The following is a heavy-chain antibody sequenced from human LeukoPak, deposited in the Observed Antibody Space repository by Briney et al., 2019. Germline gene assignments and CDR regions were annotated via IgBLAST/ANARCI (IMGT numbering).Heavy chain of an antibody. CDR1: DASIKTYY. D-gene: IGHD1-14*01. CDR3: ARVREGNHLHQFYLDS. J-gene: IGHJ4*02. CDR2: IYSRGSP. V-gene: IGHV4-59*13. Sequence: SETLSLTCGVSDASIKTYYWTWIRQPPGKGLEYIGSIYSRGSPKYNPSLKSRVTLSVDTSKNQFSLSLRSVTAADTAVYYCARVREGNHLHQFYLDSWGQGIRVTVSS.